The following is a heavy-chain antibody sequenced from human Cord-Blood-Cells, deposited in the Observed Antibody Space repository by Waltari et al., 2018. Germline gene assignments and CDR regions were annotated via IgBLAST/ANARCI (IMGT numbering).Heavy chain of an antibody. J-gene: IGHJ4*02. D-gene: IGHD6-6*01. CDR2: INPNRGGT. CDR3: ARWVSSSRDY. Sequence: QVQLVQSGAEVKKPGASVKVSCKASGYTFTGYYMHWVRQAPGQGLEWMGWINPNRGGTNYAQKCQGRVTMTRDTSISTAYMELSRLRSDDTAVYYCARWVSSSRDYWGQGTLVTVSS. V-gene: IGHV1-2*02. CDR1: GYTFTGYY.